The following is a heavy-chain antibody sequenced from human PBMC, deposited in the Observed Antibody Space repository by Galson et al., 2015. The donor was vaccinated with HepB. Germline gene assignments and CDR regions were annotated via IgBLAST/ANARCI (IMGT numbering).Heavy chain of an antibody. CDR3: ARGPESVVYDYDWGSRRQPLYFLDL. V-gene: IGHV4-34*01. CDR1: VGSFSDHF. D-gene: IGHD3-16*01. Sequence: ETLSLTCAVYVGSFSDHFWSWIRQPPGKGLEWIGEVNHNGDTNCNPALKSRVTISADPSKNQFSLKLTSVTAADTAVYYCARGPESVVYDYDWGSRRQPLYFLDLWGHGNLVTVSS. CDR2: VNHNGDT. J-gene: IGHJ4*01.